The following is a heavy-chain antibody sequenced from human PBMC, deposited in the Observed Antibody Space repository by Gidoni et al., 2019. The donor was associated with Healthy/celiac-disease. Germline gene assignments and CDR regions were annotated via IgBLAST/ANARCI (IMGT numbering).Heavy chain of an antibody. J-gene: IGHJ5*02. D-gene: IGHD2-15*01. CDR2: IYYSGST. Sequence: QLQLQESGPGLVKPSETLSLTCTVSGGSISSSSYYWGWIRQPPGTGLEWIGSIYYSGSTYYNPSLKSRVTISVDTSKNQFSLKLSSVTAADTAVYYCASHEGYCSGGSCYPDPFDPWGQGTLVTVSS. CDR1: GGSISSSSYY. CDR3: ASHEGYCSGGSCYPDPFDP. V-gene: IGHV4-39*01.